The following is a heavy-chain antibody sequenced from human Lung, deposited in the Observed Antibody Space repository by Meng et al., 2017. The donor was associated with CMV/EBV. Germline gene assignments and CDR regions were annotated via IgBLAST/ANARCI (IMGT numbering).Heavy chain of an antibody. D-gene: IGHD1-1*01. CDR2: ISDGGSNK. J-gene: IGHJ4*02. Sequence: SCAASGFTFSLFHMHWVRQAPGKGLEWVALISDGGSNKYYADCMRGRFTISRDNSKNALDLQINSVRGEDTAVYFCARGGNWNYFDYWGQGPVVTVSS. CDR1: GFTFSLFH. CDR3: ARGGNWNYFDY. V-gene: IGHV3-30-3*01.